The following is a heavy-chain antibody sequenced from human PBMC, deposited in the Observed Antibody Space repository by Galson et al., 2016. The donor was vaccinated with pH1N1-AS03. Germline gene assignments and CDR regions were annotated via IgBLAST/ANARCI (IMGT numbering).Heavy chain of an antibody. CDR3: ARAPDFGDQKSFDY. J-gene: IGHJ4*02. CDR2: VYDIGGT. D-gene: IGHD4-17*01. CDR1: GVSIRSGGYY. V-gene: IGHV4-31*03. Sequence: TLSLTCSVSGVSIRSGGYYWTWIRQFPGKGLEWIGFVYDIGGTNCNPSLRSRVSISLDTSRSQFSLRLTSVTAADTAVYYCARAPDFGDQKSFDYWGQGRLVIVSS.